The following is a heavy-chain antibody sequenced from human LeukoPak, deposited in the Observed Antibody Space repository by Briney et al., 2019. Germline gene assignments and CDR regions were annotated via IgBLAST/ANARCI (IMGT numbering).Heavy chain of an antibody. Sequence: GRSLRLSCAASGFTLRSYGMHWVRQAPGKGLEWVAVISYDGSNKYYADSVKGRFTISRDNSKNTLYLQMNSLRADDMAVYYCANMEWELPSDYWGQGTLVTVSS. V-gene: IGHV3-30*18. CDR3: ANMEWELPSDY. CDR1: GFTLRSYG. J-gene: IGHJ4*02. D-gene: IGHD1-26*01. CDR2: ISYDGSNK.